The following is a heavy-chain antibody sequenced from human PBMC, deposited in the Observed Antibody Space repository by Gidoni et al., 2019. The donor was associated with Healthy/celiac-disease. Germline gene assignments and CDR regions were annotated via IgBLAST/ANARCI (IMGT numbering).Heavy chain of an antibody. CDR1: GFTFGDYA. V-gene: IGHV3-49*05. CDR2: IRSKAYGGTK. J-gene: IGHJ5*02. CDR3: TTYYDFWSGYYSRWFDP. D-gene: IGHD3-3*01. Sequence: EVQLVESGGGLVKPGRSLRLSCTASGFTFGDYAMSWFRQAPGKGLEWVGFIRSKAYGGTKEYAASVKGRFTISRDDSKSIAYLQMNSLKTEDTAVYYCTTYYDFWSGYYSRWFDPWGQGTLVTVSS.